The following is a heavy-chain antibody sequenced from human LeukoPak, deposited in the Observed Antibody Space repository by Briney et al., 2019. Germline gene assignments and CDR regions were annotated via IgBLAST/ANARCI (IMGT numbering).Heavy chain of an antibody. CDR2: INPNSGGT. V-gene: IGHV1-2*02. D-gene: IGHD3-10*01. Sequence: ASVKVSCKASGYTFTGYYMHWVRQAPGQGLEWMGWINPNSGGTNYAQKFQGRVTMTRDTSTSTVYMELSSLRSEDTAVYYCARDRGSGSYYYMDVWGKGTTVTISS. CDR1: GYTFTGYY. J-gene: IGHJ6*03. CDR3: ARDRGSGSYYYMDV.